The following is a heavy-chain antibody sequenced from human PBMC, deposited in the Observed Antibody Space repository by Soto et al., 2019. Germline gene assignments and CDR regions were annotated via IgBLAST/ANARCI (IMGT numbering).Heavy chain of an antibody. V-gene: IGHV4-4*07. CDR2: IYTSGST. CDR1: GGSINTYY. CDR3: ARGVYYYESSGYYYGLSWYFDL. D-gene: IGHD3-22*01. J-gene: IGHJ2*01. Sequence: QVQLQESGPGLVKPSETLSLTCSVSGGSINTYYWNWIRQPAGKGLEWIGRIYTSGSTNYNPSLKSRVTMSVDTSKHQFSLKLSSVTAADTAVYYCARGVYYYESSGYYYGLSWYFDLWGRGTLVTVSS.